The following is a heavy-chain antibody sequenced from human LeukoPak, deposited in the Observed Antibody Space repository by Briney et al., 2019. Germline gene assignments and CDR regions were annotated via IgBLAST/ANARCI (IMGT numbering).Heavy chain of an antibody. CDR3: ARDLPSYRFYSSGCDY. J-gene: IGHJ4*02. CDR1: GYTFTSYA. Sequence: ASVKVSCKASGYTFTSYAMHWVRQAPGQRLEWMGWINAGNGNTKYSQKFQGRVTITRDTSASTAYMELSSLRSEDTAVYYCARDLPSYRFYSSGCDYWGQGALVTVSS. CDR2: INAGNGNT. V-gene: IGHV1-3*01. D-gene: IGHD6-19*01.